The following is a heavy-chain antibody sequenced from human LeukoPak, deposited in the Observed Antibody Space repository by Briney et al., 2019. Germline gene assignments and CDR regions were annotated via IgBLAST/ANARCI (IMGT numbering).Heavy chain of an antibody. V-gene: IGHV3-21*01. J-gene: IGHJ5*02. D-gene: IGHD3-10*01. CDR1: GFTFSSYS. CDR3: ARDYSYYYGSGSLNWFDP. Sequence: GGSLRLSCAASGFTFSSYSMNWVRQAPGKGLEWVSSISSSSSYIYYADSVKGRFTISRDNAKNSLYLQMNSLRAEDTAVYYCARDYSYYYGSGSLNWFDPWGQGTLVTVSS. CDR2: ISSSSSYI.